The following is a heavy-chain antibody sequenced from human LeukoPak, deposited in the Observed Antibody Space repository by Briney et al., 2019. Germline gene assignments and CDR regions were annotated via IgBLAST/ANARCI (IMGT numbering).Heavy chain of an antibody. Sequence: PGGSLRLSCAASGFTFSNYSMSWVRQAPGKGLEWVSSISSGSSYIYYADSVKGRFTISRDNAENSLYLQMNSLRAEDTAVYYCARAMRRAAMGAFDIWGQGTMVTVSS. CDR3: ARAMRRAAMGAFDI. CDR2: ISSGSSYI. D-gene: IGHD2-2*01. CDR1: GFTFSNYS. J-gene: IGHJ3*02. V-gene: IGHV3-21*01.